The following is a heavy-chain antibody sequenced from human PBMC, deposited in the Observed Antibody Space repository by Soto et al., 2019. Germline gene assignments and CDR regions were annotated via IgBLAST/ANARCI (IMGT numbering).Heavy chain of an antibody. CDR2: ISAYNGNT. D-gene: IGHD6-19*01. CDR1: GYTFTSYG. J-gene: IGHJ4*02. CDR3: ARGNLVVAVAGTPEDY. Sequence: VASVKVYCKASGYTFTSYGISWVRQAPGQGLEWMGWISAYNGNTNYAQKHQGRVTMTTDTSTSTAYKELRSLRSDDTAMYYYARGNLVVAVAGTPEDYWGQGTLVTVSS. V-gene: IGHV1-18*01.